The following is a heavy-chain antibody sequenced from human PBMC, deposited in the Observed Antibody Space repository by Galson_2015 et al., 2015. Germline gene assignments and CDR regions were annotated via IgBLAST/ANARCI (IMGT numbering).Heavy chain of an antibody. D-gene: IGHD3-10*02. V-gene: IGHV3-48*03. CDR2: ISTSGRTI. CDR1: GFTFSNYE. J-gene: IGHJ5*02. Sequence: SLRLSCAASGFTFSNYEMNWIRQAPGKGLEWISDISTSGRTIYYADSVKGRFTISRDNAKKSLYLQMNSLRAEDTAVYYCARGVNYFLGERRNNWFDPWGQGTLVTVSS. CDR3: ARGVNYFLGERRNNWFDP.